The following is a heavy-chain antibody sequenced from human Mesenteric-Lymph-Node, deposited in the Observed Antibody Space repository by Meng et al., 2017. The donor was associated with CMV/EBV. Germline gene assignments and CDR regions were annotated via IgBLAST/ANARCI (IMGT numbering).Heavy chain of an antibody. CDR1: GFTFSSYW. CDR2: IKQDGSEK. V-gene: IGHV3-7*04. Sequence: GESLKISCAASGFTFSSYWMSWVRQAPGKGLEWVANIKQDGSEKYYVDSVKGRYTISRDNAKNSLYLQMNSLRAEDTAVYYCAWGGSGTYYYYYGMDVWGQGTTVTVSS. J-gene: IGHJ6*02. CDR3: AWGGSGTYYYYYGMDV. D-gene: IGHD3-10*01.